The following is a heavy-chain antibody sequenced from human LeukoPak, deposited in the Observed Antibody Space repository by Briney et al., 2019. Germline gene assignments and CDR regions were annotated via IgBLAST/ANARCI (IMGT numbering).Heavy chain of an antibody. CDR1: GFTFNSYA. CDR2: ITSDGGTT. Sequence: GGSLRLSCAASGFTFNSYAMGWVRQAPGKGLEHVSSITSDGGTTYYANSVKGRFTISRDNSKNTLYLQMGSLRDEDMSVYYCARDESGYSSEWGQGTLVTVSS. D-gene: IGHD6-19*01. V-gene: IGHV3-64*01. J-gene: IGHJ4*02. CDR3: ARDESGYSSE.